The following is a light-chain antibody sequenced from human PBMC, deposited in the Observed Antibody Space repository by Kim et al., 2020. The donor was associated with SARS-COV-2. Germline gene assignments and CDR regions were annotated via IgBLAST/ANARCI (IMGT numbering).Light chain of an antibody. Sequence: GQSFTISCTATSSDVGGYNYVSWYQQHPGKAPKLMIYDVSKRPSGVPDRFSGSKSGNTASLTISGLQAEDEADYYCCSYAGSYSYVFGTGTKVTVL. J-gene: IGLJ1*01. CDR3: CSYAGSYSYV. CDR2: DVS. CDR1: SSDVGGYNY. V-gene: IGLV2-11*01.